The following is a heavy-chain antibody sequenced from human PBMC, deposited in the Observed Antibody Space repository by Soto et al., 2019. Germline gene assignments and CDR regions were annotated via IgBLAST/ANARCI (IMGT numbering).Heavy chain of an antibody. Sequence: QVQLVQSGAEVKKPGASVKVSCKASGYTFTSYGISWVRQAPGQGLEWMGWISAYNGNTNYAQKLQGRVTMTTDTSTSTAYMELRSLRSDDTAVYYCARFNPELRFLEWLSGTNWFDPWGQGTLVTVSS. CDR2: ISAYNGNT. V-gene: IGHV1-18*01. J-gene: IGHJ5*02. D-gene: IGHD3-3*01. CDR3: ARFNPELRFLEWLSGTNWFDP. CDR1: GYTFTSYG.